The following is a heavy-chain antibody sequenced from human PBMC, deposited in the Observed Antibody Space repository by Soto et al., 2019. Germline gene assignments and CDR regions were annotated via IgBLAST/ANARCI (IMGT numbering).Heavy chain of an antibody. CDR3: ARLSYYDTSGFLPDF. Sequence: GESLKISCKGSGYIFTSSWIGWVRQMPGKGLEWMGIIYPGDSDTRYSPSFQGQVTISADKSISTAYLQWSSLKAPDTAMYYCARLSYYDTSGFLPDFWGQGTQVTV. V-gene: IGHV5-51*01. CDR2: IYPGDSDT. D-gene: IGHD3-22*01. CDR1: GYIFTSSW. J-gene: IGHJ4*02.